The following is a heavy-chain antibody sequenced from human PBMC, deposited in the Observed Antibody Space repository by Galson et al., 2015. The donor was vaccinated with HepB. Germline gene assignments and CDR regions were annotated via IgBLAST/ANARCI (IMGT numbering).Heavy chain of an antibody. CDR1: RFTFSNYG. CDR2: ISYDGANK. J-gene: IGHJ4*02. CDR3: AKSQYQLPSSHPRFYFDH. D-gene: IGHD2-2*01. V-gene: IGHV3-30*18. Sequence: SLRLSCAASRFTFSNYGMHWVRQAPGKGLEWVAFISYDGANKNHADSVKGRFTISRDNSKNTLYLQMNSLRPEDTALYYCAKSQYQLPSSHPRFYFDHWGQGALVTVSS.